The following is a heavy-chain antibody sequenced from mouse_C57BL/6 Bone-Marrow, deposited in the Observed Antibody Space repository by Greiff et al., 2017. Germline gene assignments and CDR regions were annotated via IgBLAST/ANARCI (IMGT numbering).Heavy chain of an antibody. J-gene: IGHJ1*03. CDR3: ASGNYRLWYFDV. V-gene: IGHV5-6*01. D-gene: IGHD2-1*01. CDR2: ISSGGSYT. Sequence: EVQVVESGGDLVKPGGSLKLSCAASGFTFSSYGMSWVRQTPDKRLEWVATISSGGSYTYYPDSVKGRFTISRDNAKNTLYLQMSSLKSEDTAMYYCASGNYRLWYFDVWGTGTTVTVSS. CDR1: GFTFSSYG.